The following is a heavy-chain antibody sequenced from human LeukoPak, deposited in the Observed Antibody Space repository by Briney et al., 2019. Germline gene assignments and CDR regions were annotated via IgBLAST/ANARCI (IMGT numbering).Heavy chain of an antibody. D-gene: IGHD6-19*01. CDR2: MSPNSGNT. V-gene: IGHV1-8*01. Sequence: ASVKVSCKTSGYTFTSYDINWVRQATGQGLEWMGWMSPNSGNTGYAQKFQGRVTMTRNTSINTAYMELSSLRSEDTAVYYCARGPGYSSGWSTGMPKGWFVPWGQGTLVTVSS. CDR1: GYTFTSYD. CDR3: ARGPGYSSGWSTGMPKGWFVP. J-gene: IGHJ5*02.